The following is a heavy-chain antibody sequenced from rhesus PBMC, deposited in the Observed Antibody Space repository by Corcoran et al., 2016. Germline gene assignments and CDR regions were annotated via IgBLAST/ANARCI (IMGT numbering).Heavy chain of an antibody. V-gene: IGHV3-178*01. D-gene: IGHD3-28*01. CDR2: ISNGGYST. CDR1: GFTFSDSY. J-gene: IGHJ4*01. Sequence: EVQLVASGGGLAKPGGSLRLSCAASGFTFSDSYMDWGRQAPGKGLEWVSRISNGGYSTWFADSVKGRFTISRENAKNTLYLQMDSLRAEDTAVYYCARDSTGLDCWGQGVLVTVSS. CDR3: ARDSTGLDC.